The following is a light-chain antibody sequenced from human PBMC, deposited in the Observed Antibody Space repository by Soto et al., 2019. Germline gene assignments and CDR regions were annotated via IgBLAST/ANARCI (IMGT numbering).Light chain of an antibody. J-gene: IGLJ2*01. CDR1: SGHSHYA. CDR3: QAWGTGIRV. CDR2: VNSDGSH. V-gene: IGLV4-69*02. Sequence: QSVLTQSPSASASLGASVKLTCTLSSGHSHYAIAWLQQQAEKGPRYLMKVNSDGSHTKGDETPGRFSGSSSGAERYLIISSLQSDDEADYYCQAWGTGIRVFGGGTKLTVL.